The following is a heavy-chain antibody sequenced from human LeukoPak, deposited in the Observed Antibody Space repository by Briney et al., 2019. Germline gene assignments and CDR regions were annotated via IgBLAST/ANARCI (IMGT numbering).Heavy chain of an antibody. CDR3: ARDSTMVRGFGY. J-gene: IGHJ4*02. CDR2: IYHSGST. V-gene: IGHV4-38-2*02. D-gene: IGHD3-10*01. CDR1: GYSISSGYY. Sequence: PSETLSLTCTVSGYSISSGYYWGWIRPPPGKGLEGIGIIYHSGSTYYNPSLKRRVTISGETAKNKFSLKVSSVTAADTAVYYCARDSTMVRGFGYWGQGTLVTVSS.